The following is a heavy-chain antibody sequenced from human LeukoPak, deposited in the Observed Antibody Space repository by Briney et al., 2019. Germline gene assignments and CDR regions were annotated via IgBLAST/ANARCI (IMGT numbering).Heavy chain of an antibody. Sequence: PGGSLRLSCAASGFTLSSYWMHWVRQAPGKGLVWVSRINNDGSTTNYADSVKGRFTISRDNAKNTLYLQMNSLRAEDTAVYYCAREGGYSSGPDYWGQGALVTVSS. V-gene: IGHV3-74*01. CDR1: GFTLSSYW. CDR3: AREGGYSSGPDY. D-gene: IGHD5-18*01. CDR2: INNDGSTT. J-gene: IGHJ4*02.